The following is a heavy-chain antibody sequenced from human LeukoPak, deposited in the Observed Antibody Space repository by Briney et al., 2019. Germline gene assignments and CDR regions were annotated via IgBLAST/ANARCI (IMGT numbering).Heavy chain of an antibody. Sequence: ASVKVSCKASVGTFSSYAISWVRQAPGQGLEWMGRIIPILGIANYAQKFQGIVTITADKSTSTAYMELSSLRSEDTAVYYCARDRLLGYYYDSSGYFNYWGQGTLVTVSS. CDR3: ARDRLLGYYYDSSGYFNY. CDR1: VGTFSSYA. D-gene: IGHD3-22*01. CDR2: IIPILGIA. V-gene: IGHV1-69*04. J-gene: IGHJ4*02.